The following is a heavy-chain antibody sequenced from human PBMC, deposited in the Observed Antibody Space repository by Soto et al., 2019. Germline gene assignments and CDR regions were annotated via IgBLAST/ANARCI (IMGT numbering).Heavy chain of an antibody. Sequence: GGSLRVSCATSGFTFSINSMNWVRQAPGKGLEWISYITSSSSTIYYADSVKGRFTISRDNAKNSVYLQMNSLRDEDTAVYYCARGRVGTAYFDYWGQGAMVTVSS. CDR3: ARGRVGTAYFDY. V-gene: IGHV3-48*02. CDR2: ITSSSSTI. D-gene: IGHD2-21*02. CDR1: GFTFSINS. J-gene: IGHJ4*02.